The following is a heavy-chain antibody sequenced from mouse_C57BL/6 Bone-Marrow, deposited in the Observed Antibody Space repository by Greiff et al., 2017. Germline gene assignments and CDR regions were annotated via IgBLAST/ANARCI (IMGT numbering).Heavy chain of an antibody. Sequence: QVQLKESGAELMKPGASVKLSCKATGYTFTGYWIEWVKQRPGHGLEWIGEILPGSGSTNYNEKFKGKATFTADTSSNTAYLQLSSLTSEDTAVYYCARAKGYYGSSYWYFDVWGTGTTVTVSS. D-gene: IGHD1-1*01. V-gene: IGHV1-9*01. CDR1: GYTFTGYW. CDR2: ILPGSGST. J-gene: IGHJ1*03. CDR3: ARAKGYYGSSYWYFDV.